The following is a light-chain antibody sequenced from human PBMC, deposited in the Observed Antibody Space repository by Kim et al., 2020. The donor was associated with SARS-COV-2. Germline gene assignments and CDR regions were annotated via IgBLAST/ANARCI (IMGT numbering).Light chain of an antibody. V-gene: IGLV10-54*01. CDR2: RRN. J-gene: IGLJ3*02. CDR1: SNNVGNEG. CDR3: SAWDASLSAWV. Sequence: QTATLIGTGNSNNVGNEGAVWLQQHQGHPPKLLSGRRNKWPSEISERLSASRSGSTASLTITGLQPEDEADYYCSAWDASLSAWVFGGGTKVTVL.